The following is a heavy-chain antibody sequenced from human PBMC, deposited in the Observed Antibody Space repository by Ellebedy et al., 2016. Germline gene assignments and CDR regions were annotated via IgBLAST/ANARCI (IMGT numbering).Heavy chain of an antibody. CDR3: ARDSYCSSTSCHYYFDY. V-gene: IGHV3-33*01. J-gene: IGHJ4*02. D-gene: IGHD2-2*01. CDR2: IWYDGSNK. CDR1: GFTFSSYG. Sequence: GESLKISCAASGFTFSSYGMHWVRQAPGKGLEWVAVIWYDGSNKYYADSVKGRFTISRDNSKNTLYLQMNSLRAEDTAVYYCARDSYCSSTSCHYYFDYWGQGTLVTVSS.